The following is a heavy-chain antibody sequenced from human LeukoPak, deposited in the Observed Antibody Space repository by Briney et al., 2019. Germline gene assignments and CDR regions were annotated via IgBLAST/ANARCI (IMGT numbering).Heavy chain of an antibody. Sequence: ASVKVSCKASGYTXTGYYIHWVRQAPGQGLEWMGWINPNNGGTNSAQKFQGRVTMTRDTSIGTAYMELNRLTYDDTAVYYCGRDRHWNQGNFDYWGQGTLVTVSS. CDR2: INPNNGGT. CDR3: GRDRHWNQGNFDY. J-gene: IGHJ4*02. D-gene: IGHD1-1*01. CDR1: GYTXTGYY. V-gene: IGHV1-2*02.